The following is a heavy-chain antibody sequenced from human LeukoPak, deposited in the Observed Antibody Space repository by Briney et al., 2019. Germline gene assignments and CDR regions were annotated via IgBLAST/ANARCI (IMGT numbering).Heavy chain of an antibody. V-gene: IGHV3-23*01. CDR3: TSGYYLFDY. D-gene: IGHD3-22*01. Sequence: GGAPRLSCAAPGFTLCSYAMSWGRQAPGEGLEWVSAISGSGGSTYYADSVKGRFTISRDNSKNTLYLQMNSLRAEDTAVYYCTSGYYLFDYWGQGTLVTVSS. J-gene: IGHJ4*02. CDR1: GFTLCSYA. CDR2: ISGSGGST.